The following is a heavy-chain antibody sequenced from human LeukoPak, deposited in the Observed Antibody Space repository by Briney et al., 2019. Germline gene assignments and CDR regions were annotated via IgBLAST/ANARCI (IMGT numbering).Heavy chain of an antibody. CDR1: GDSFSNNSAA. V-gene: IGHV6-1*01. J-gene: IGHJ5*02. D-gene: IGHD5-18*01. CDR3: AKSGYGSGRDWFDP. CDR2: TYYKSRWYN. Sequence: SQTLSLTCAISGDSFSNNSAAWIWVRQSPSRGLEWLGRTYYKSRWYNDYAVSVKSRISINPDTSKNQFSLQLNSATPEDTAVYYCAKSGYGSGRDWFDPWGQGTLVTVSS.